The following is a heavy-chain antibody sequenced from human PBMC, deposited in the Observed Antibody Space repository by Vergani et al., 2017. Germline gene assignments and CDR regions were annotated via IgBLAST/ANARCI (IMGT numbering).Heavy chain of an antibody. Sequence: QLQLQESGPRLVKPSETLSLTCSVSGDSISSLSYYWGRVRQPPGKGLEWIGIIYNTGATYFSPSLRSRVSISLDTSKNQFSLRLNSVTAADTSFYFCARRNTLIVKPPPLNAMDVWGPGTMVTV. CDR3: ARRNTLIVKPPPLNAMDV. CDR1: GDSISSLSYY. V-gene: IGHV4-39*01. J-gene: IGHJ3*01. CDR2: IYNTGAT. D-gene: IGHD2-21*01.